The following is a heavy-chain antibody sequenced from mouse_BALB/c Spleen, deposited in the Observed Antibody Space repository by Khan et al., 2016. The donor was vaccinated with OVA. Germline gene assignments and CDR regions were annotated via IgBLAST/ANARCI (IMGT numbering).Heavy chain of an antibody. V-gene: IGHV3-2*02. Sequence: VQLKQSGPGLVKPSQSLSLTCTVTGYSITSDYAWNWIRQFPGNTLEWVGFISSTGSTSSNPSLKSRISITRDTSKNQFFLQLRSVPSEDTATYYCARSLYYSYGYALDYVGRGTSVTVSS. J-gene: IGHJ4*01. D-gene: IGHD2-14*01. CDR2: ISSTGST. CDR1: GYSITSDYA. CDR3: ARSLYYSYGYALDY.